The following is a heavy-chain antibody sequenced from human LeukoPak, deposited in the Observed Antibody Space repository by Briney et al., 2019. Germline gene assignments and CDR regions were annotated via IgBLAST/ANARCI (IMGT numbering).Heavy chain of an antibody. D-gene: IGHD4-11*01. Sequence: GGSLRLSCAASGFTFSSYWMHWVRQAPGKGPVWISHISSVDGTNIGYADSVKGRFTISRDNAKNTLYLQMNSLGVEDTAVYYCTRTTGQRCFDCWGQGTQVTVSS. CDR1: GFTFSSYW. J-gene: IGHJ4*02. CDR3: TRTTGQRCFDC. V-gene: IGHV3-74*01. CDR2: ISSVDGTNI.